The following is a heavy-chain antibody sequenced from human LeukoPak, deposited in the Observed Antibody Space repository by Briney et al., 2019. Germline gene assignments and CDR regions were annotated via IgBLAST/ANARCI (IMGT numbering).Heavy chain of an antibody. CDR1: GGSISSYY. D-gene: IGHD3-9*01. J-gene: IGHJ4*02. V-gene: IGHV4-59*08. CDR2: IYYSGST. CDR3: ARQEAGYYPRQFDY. Sequence: SETLSLTCTVSGGSISSYYWSWIRQPPGKGLEWIGYIYYSGSTNYNPSLKSRVTISVDTSKNQFSLKLSSVTAADTAVYYCARQEAGYYPRQFDYWGQGTLVTVSS.